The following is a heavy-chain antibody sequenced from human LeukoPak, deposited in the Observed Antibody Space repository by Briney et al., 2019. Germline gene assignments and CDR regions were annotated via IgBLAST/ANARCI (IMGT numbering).Heavy chain of an antibody. CDR1: GFTFSSYW. CDR2: ISSSSSYI. J-gene: IGHJ4*02. CDR3: ARNRNDYGDYVYDY. V-gene: IGHV3-21*01. Sequence: GGSLRLSCAASGFTFSSYWMHWVRQAPGKGLEWVSSISSSSSYIYYADSVKGRFTISRDNAKNSLYLQMNSLRAEDTAVYYCARNRNDYGDYVYDYWGQGTLVTVSS. D-gene: IGHD4-17*01.